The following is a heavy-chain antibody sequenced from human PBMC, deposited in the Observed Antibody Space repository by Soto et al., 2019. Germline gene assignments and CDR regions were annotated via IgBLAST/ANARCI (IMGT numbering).Heavy chain of an antibody. D-gene: IGHD3-3*01. CDR1: GFTFSSYA. CDR2: ISYDGSNK. Sequence: PGGCLRLSCAASGFTFSSYAMHWVRQATGKGLEWVAVISYDGSNKYYADSVKGRFTISRDNSKNTLYLQMSSLRAEDTAVYYCARDLENYDFWSGYYAGAKQYYYYGMDVWGQGTTVTVSS. J-gene: IGHJ6*02. V-gene: IGHV3-30-3*01. CDR3: ARDLENYDFWSGYYAGAKQYYYYGMDV.